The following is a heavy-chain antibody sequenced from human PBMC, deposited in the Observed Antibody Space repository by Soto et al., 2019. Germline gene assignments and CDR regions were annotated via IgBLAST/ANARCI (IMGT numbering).Heavy chain of an antibody. Sequence: QLQLQESGPGLVKPSETLSLTCTVSGGSISSSRHYWAWIRPPPGKGLEWIGSVFYSGRTYYKPSLKSRVTISVDTSKNQFSLNVSSVSAADTALYYCARLSFGYDMDVWGQGTTVTVSS. J-gene: IGHJ6*02. V-gene: IGHV4-39*01. CDR3: ARLSFGYDMDV. CDR2: VFYSGRT. CDR1: GGSISSSRHY. D-gene: IGHD3-16*01.